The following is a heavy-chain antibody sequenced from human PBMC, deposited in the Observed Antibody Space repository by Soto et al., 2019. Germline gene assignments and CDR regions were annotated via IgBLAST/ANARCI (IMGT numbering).Heavy chain of an antibody. D-gene: IGHD5-12*01. Sequence: QPQGKGLEWIGEIYHSGSTNYNPSLKSRVTISVDKSKSQSSLKLSSVTAADTAVYYCERVANITRGFAYWGQGTPVPVSS. CDR2: IYHSGST. V-gene: IGHV4-4*02. J-gene: IGHJ4*02. CDR3: ERVANITRGFAY.